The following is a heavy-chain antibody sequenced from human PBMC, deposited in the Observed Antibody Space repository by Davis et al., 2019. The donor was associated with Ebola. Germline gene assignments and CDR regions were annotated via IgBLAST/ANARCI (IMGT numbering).Heavy chain of an antibody. Sequence: AASVKVSCKASGYTFTSHYMHWVRQAPGQGLEWLGIINPSGGSTSYAQKFQGRVTMTRDTSTSTVHMELSSLRSEDTAVYYCERHDTMIVDAFDIWGQGTMVTVAS. CDR2: INPSGGST. V-gene: IGHV1-46*01. CDR3: ERHDTMIVDAFDI. D-gene: IGHD3-22*01. J-gene: IGHJ3*02. CDR1: GYTFTSHY.